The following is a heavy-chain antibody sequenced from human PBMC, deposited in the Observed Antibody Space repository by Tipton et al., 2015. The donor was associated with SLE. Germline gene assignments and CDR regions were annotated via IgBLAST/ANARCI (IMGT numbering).Heavy chain of an antibody. CDR2: ICASGAT. V-gene: IGHV4-61*02. CDR3: ARGPLAVGDGESLDL. CDR1: GGSISSDRYF. Sequence: TLSLTCTVSGGSISSDRYFWSWIRQPAGKGLEWIGRICASGATNYNPSFKSRLTISIDTSKNYFSLNLSSVTAADTAVYFCARGPLAVGDGESLDLWGRGTLVTVSS. D-gene: IGHD1-26*01. J-gene: IGHJ2*01.